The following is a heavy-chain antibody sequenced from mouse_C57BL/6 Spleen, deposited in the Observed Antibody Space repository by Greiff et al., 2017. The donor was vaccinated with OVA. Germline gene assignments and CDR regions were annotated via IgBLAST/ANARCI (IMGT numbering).Heavy chain of an antibody. CDR2: ISSGSSTI. J-gene: IGHJ1*03. V-gene: IGHV5-17*01. D-gene: IGHD1-1*01. Sequence: DVMLVESGGGLVKPGGSLKLSCAASGFTFSDYGMHWVRQAPEKGLEWVAYISSGSSTIYYADTVKGRFTISRDNAKNTLFLQMTSLRSEDTAMYYCARTDYGSSPWYFDVWGTGTTVTVSS. CDR3: ARTDYGSSPWYFDV. CDR1: GFTFSDYG.